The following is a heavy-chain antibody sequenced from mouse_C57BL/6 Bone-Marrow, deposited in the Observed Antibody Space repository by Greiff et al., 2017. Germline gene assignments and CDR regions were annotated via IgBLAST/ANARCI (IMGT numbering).Heavy chain of an antibody. CDR3: ARITTVVEGY. CDR1: GFNIKTTY. CDR2: IDPANGNT. D-gene: IGHD1-1*01. V-gene: IGHV14-3*01. J-gene: IGHJ2*01. Sequence: VQLQQSVAELVRPGASVKLSCTASGFNIKTTYMHWVKQRPEQGLEWIGRIDPANGNTKYAPKFQGKATITADTSSNTAYLQLSSLTSEDTAIYYCARITTVVEGYWGQGTTLTVSS.